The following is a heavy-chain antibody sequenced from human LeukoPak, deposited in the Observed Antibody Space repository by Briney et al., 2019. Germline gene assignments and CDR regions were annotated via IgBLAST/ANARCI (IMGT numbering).Heavy chain of an antibody. CDR2: IYYSGST. V-gene: IGHV4-39*01. J-gene: IGHJ5*02. CDR3: ARGPRNYDFWSGYPIQPTNWFDP. D-gene: IGHD3-3*01. Sequence: SETLSLTCTVSGGSISSSSYYWGWIRQPPGKGLEWIGSIYYSGSTYYNPSLKSRVTISVDTSKNQFSLKLSSVTAADTAVYYCARGPRNYDFWSGYPIQPTNWFDPWGQGTLVTVSS. CDR1: GGSISSSSYY.